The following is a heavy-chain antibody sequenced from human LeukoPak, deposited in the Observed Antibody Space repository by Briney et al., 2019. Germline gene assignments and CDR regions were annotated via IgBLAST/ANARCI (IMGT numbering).Heavy chain of an antibody. CDR2: XXXXDSDT. D-gene: IGHD3-22*01. V-gene: IGHV5-51*01. Sequence: GESLKISCKGSGYRFNAYXIAWVRQMPGKXXXXXXXXXXXDSDTRYSPSFQGXVTXSADKSVRTAYLQWSSLKASDTAMYYCARPNITSYYDSRGYDAFDVWGQGTMVTVSS. J-gene: IGHJ3*01. CDR3: ARPNITSYYDSRGYDAFDV. CDR1: GYRFNAYX.